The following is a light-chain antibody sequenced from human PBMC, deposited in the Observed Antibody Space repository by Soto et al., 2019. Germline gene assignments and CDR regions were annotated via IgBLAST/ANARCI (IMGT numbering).Light chain of an antibody. CDR2: EVS. Sequence: QSALTQPASVSGSPGQSITISCTGTSSDVGGFDYVSWYQQHPGEAPKLMISEVSNRPSGVSSRFSGSKSANTASLTISGLQAEDEAYYYCASYASSTAVVFGGGNQLTVL. J-gene: IGLJ2*01. CDR1: SSDVGGFDY. CDR3: ASYASSTAVV. V-gene: IGLV2-14*01.